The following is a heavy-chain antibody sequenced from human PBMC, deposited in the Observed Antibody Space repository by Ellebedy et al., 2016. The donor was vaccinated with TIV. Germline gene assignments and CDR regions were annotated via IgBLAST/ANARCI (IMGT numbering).Heavy chain of an antibody. CDR3: ASRDGNRGTDY. Sequence: AASVKVSCKASGGTFSSYAISWVRQAPGQGLEWMGGIIPIFGTANYAQKFQGRVTITADESTSTAYMELSSLRSEDTAVYYCASRDGNRGTDYWGQGTLVTVSS. CDR2: IIPIFGTA. V-gene: IGHV1-69*13. D-gene: IGHD5-24*01. CDR1: GGTFSSYA. J-gene: IGHJ4*02.